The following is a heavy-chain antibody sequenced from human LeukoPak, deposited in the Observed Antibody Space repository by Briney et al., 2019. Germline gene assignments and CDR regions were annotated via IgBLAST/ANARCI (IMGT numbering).Heavy chain of an antibody. D-gene: IGHD6-13*01. J-gene: IGHJ4*02. CDR3: AREPAGIAAAGTIDY. Sequence: PSESLSLTCTVSGGSISSYYWSWIRQPAGKGLEWIGRIYTSGSTNYNPSLKSRVTMSVDTSKNQFSLKLSSVTAADTAVYYCAREPAGIAAAGTIDYWGQGTLVTVSS. CDR2: IYTSGST. CDR1: GGSISSYY. V-gene: IGHV4-4*07.